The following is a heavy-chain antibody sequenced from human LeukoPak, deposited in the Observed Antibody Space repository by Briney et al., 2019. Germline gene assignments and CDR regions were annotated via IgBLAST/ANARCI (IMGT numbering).Heavy chain of an antibody. V-gene: IGHV4-59*01. D-gene: IGHD6-13*01. J-gene: IGHJ4*02. CDR2: IYYTGST. Sequence: SETLSLTCTVTGGSISSYYWSWIRQPPGKGLEWIVYIYYTGSTNYNPSLKSRVTISVDTSKNQFSLKLSSVTAADTAVYYCARQQLSQLYYFDNWGQGTLVTVSS. CDR3: ARQQLSQLYYFDN. CDR1: GGSISSYY.